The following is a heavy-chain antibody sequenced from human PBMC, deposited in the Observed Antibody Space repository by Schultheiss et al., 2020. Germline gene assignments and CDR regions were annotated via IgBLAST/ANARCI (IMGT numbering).Heavy chain of an antibody. D-gene: IGHD3-3*01. V-gene: IGHV3-74*01. CDR2: INSDGSST. Sequence: GESLKISCAASGFTFSSYAMSWVRQAPGKGLVWVSRINSDGSSTSYADSVKGRFTISRDNAKNTLYLQMNSLKTEDTAVYYCTTDIELTSITIFGVVINWFEYWGQGTLVTVA. CDR1: GFTFSSYA. J-gene: IGHJ4*02. CDR3: TTDIELTSITIFGVVINWFEY.